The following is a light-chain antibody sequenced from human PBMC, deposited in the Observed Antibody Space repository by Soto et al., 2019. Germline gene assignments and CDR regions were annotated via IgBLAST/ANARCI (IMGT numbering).Light chain of an antibody. CDR3: AAWDDSLNGYV. V-gene: IGLV1-44*01. J-gene: IGLJ1*01. CDR1: SXNIGSNT. Sequence: QSVLTQSPSASGTPGQRGTISCSGSSXNIGSNTVNWYQQLPGTAPKLLIYSNDQRPSGVPDRFSASKSGTSASLAISGLQSEDEADYYCAAWDDSLNGYVFGTGTKVTVL. CDR2: SND.